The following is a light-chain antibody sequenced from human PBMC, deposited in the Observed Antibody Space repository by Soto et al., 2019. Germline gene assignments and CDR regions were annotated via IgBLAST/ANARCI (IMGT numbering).Light chain of an antibody. CDR1: QSISRY. Sequence: DIHMTQSPSSLSASVGNIFTITCRASQSISRYLNWYQQKPAKAPKLLVYAASSFQSGVPPRFSGSGSATDFTLTISSLQTEDFANYYCQQSYSTLRGGFGPGTQVDIK. V-gene: IGKV1-39*01. CDR3: QQSYSTLRGG. CDR2: AAS. J-gene: IGKJ3*01.